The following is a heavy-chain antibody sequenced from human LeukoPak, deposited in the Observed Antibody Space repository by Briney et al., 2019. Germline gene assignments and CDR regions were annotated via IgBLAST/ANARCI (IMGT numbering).Heavy chain of an antibody. CDR3: AREVMVRGEYGFDY. CDR1: GFTFSSYA. D-gene: IGHD3-10*01. J-gene: IGHJ4*02. CDR2: ISGSGSST. Sequence: GGSLRLSCAASGFTFSSYAMRWVRQAPGKGLEWVSAISGSGSSTKYADSVKGRFTISRDNAKNSLYLQMNNLRAEDTAVYYCAREVMVRGEYGFDYWGQGTLVTVSS. V-gene: IGHV3-23*01.